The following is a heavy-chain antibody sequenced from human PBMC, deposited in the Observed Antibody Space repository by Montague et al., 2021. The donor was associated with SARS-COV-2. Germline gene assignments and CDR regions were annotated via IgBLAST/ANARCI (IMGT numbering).Heavy chain of an antibody. CDR2: TYYRSKWYN. D-gene: IGHD1-14*01. CDR3: TQERGPGRTTWHYFDY. V-gene: IGHV6-1*01. J-gene: IGHJ4*02. CDR1: GDSVSSNIAA. Sequence: CAISGDSVSSNIAAWHWIRQSPSRGLEWLGRTYYRSKWYNDYAVSVGSRITISPDTSKNQFSLQLNSVTPEDTAVYYCTQERGPGRTTWHYFDYWGQGTLVTVSS.